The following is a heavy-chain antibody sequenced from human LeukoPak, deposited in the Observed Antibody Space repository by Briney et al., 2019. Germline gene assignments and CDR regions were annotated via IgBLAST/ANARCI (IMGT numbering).Heavy chain of an antibody. CDR3: ARPIPLGGGGEDAFDI. CDR1: GGSISSSSYY. J-gene: IGHJ3*02. CDR2: IYYSGST. Sequence: PSETLSLTCTVSGGSISSSSYYWGWIRQPPGKGLEWIGSIYYSGSTHYNPSLKSRVTISVDTSKNQFSLKLSSVTAADTAVYYCARPIPLGGGGEDAFDIWGQGTMVTVSS. D-gene: IGHD2-15*01. V-gene: IGHV4-39*01.